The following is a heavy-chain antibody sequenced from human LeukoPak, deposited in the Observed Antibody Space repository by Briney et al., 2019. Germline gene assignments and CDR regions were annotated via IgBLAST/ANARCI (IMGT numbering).Heavy chain of an antibody. J-gene: IGHJ6*03. CDR1: GYTFTSYY. CDR2: INPSGGST. D-gene: IGHD4-11*01. V-gene: IGHV1-46*01. CDR3: ARDPRALQYYYYMDV. Sequence: ASVKVSCKASGYTFTSYYMHWVRQAPGQGLEWMGIINPSGGSTSYAQKFQGRVTMTRDTSTSTVYMELSSLRSEDTAVYYCARDPRALQYYYYMDVWGKGTTVTVSS.